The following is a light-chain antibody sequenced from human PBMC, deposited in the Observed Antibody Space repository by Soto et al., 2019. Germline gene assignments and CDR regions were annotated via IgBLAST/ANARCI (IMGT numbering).Light chain of an antibody. CDR3: QQHSGSSIT. V-gene: IGKV3-20*01. Sequence: EIVLTQSPGTLSLSPGEGATLSCRASQSVSSNYFAWYQQKPGQAPRLLIYGTSRRATGIPDRFSGSGSGTNFTLTISRLEPEDFAMYLCQQHSGSSITFGGGSRVEIK. CDR2: GTS. J-gene: IGKJ4*01. CDR1: QSVSSNY.